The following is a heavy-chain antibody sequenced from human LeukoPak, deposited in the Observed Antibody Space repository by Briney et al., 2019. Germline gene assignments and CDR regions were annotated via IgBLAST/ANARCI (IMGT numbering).Heavy chain of an antibody. J-gene: IGHJ3*02. D-gene: IGHD1-7*01. CDR1: GGSIGTYY. CDR3: ARDPLAITGTTDHAFDI. CDR2: IYYSGST. Sequence: SETLSLTCSVSGGSIGTYYWSWIRQPPGKGLEWIGYIYYSGSTNYNPSLKSRVTISVDTSRNQFSLKLSSVTAADTAVYYCARDPLAITGTTDHAFDIWGQGTMVTVSS. V-gene: IGHV4-59*01.